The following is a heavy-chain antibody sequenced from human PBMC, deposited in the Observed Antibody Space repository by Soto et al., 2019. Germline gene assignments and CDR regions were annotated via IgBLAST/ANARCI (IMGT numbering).Heavy chain of an antibody. CDR2: ISGSGDST. CDR3: AKDMFYYDSSGSSAFDY. J-gene: IGHJ4*02. D-gene: IGHD3-22*01. CDR1: RFTVISVG. Sequence: WGSLRLSVAGSRFTVISVGITWVRQAPGKGLEWVSSISGSGDSTYYADSVKGRFTISRDNSENSLYLHMNSLTTEDTALYYCAKDMFYYDSSGSSAFDYWGLGTLVTVSS. V-gene: IGHV3-43*02.